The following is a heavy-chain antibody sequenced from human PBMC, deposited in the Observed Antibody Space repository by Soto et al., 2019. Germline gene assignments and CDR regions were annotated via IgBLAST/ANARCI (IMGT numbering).Heavy chain of an antibody. V-gene: IGHV3-66*01. Sequence: GGSLRLSCAASGFTVSSNYMSWVHQAPGKGLEWVSVIYSGGSTYYADSVKGRFTISRDNSKNTLYLQMNSLRAEDTAVYYCASLIMVLGVIIMCLDYYYGMDVWGQGTTVTVSS. J-gene: IGHJ6*02. CDR3: ASLIMVLGVIIMCLDYYYGMDV. CDR1: GFTVSSNY. CDR2: IYSGGST. D-gene: IGHD3-10*01.